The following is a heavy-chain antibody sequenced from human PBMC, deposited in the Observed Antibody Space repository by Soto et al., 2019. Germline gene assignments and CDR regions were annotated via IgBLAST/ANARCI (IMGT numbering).Heavy chain of an antibody. CDR3: ARHGSGSYYNNWFDP. V-gene: IGHV4-39*01. J-gene: IGHJ5*02. Sequence: SETLSLTCTVSGDSISSSSYYWGWIRQPPGKGLEWIGSIYYSGSTYYNPSLKSRVTISVDTSKNQFSLKLSSVTAADTAVYCCARHGSGSYYNNWFDPWSQGTLVTVSS. CDR1: GDSISSSSYY. CDR2: IYYSGST. D-gene: IGHD3-10*01.